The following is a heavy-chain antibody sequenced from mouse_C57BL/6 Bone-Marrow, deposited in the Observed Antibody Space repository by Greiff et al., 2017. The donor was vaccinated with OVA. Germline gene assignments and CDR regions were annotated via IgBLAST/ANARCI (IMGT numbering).Heavy chain of an antibody. CDR1: GFTFSDYG. CDR3: ASHYYYYYGSSYWYFDV. J-gene: IGHJ1*03. CDR2: ISSGSSTI. V-gene: IGHV5-17*01. D-gene: IGHD1-1*01. Sequence: EVKLMESGGGLVKPGGSLKLSCAASGFTFSDYGMHWVRQAPEKGLEWVAYISSGSSTIYYADTVKGRFTISRDNANNTLFLQMISLRSEDTAMYYCASHYYYYYGSSYWYFDVWGTGTTVTVSS.